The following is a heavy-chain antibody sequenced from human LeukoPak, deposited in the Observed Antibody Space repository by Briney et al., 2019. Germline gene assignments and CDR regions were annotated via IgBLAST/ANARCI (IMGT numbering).Heavy chain of an antibody. CDR2: IHTSGST. Sequence: SETLSLTCNVSGGSISSGSYYWSWIRQPAGKGLEWIGRIHTSGSTTCNPSLKSRVAISVDTSKNQFSLKLTSVTAADTAVYYCARGGGYSGYAFDYWGQGTLVTVSS. D-gene: IGHD5-12*01. V-gene: IGHV4-61*02. CDR1: GGSISSGSYY. J-gene: IGHJ4*02. CDR3: ARGGGYSGYAFDY.